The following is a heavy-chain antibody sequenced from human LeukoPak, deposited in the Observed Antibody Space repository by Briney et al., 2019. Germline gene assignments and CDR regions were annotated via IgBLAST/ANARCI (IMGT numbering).Heavy chain of an antibody. CDR2: IYYNGNT. CDR1: GDSISSYY. CDR3: ARELKGEDKGFDF. J-gene: IGHJ4*02. D-gene: IGHD2-15*01. V-gene: IGHV4-59*13. Sequence: PSETLSLTCTVSGDSISSYYWSWIRQPPGKGLEWIGYIYYNGNTNNNPPLKSPVTISIDTSKNQISLKLSSVTAADTAVYYCARELKGEDKGFDFWGQGTLVTVSS.